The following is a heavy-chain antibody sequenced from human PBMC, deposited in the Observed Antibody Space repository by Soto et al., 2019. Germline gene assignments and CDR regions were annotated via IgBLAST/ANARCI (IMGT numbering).Heavy chain of an antibody. CDR1: GFPFGDFG. CDR3: AKSPDFCCSSANCYRYYFDY. Sequence: QVHLVGSGGGVGQPGRSLRLSCAASGFPFGDFGMHWLRQAPGKGLEWVAVISHDGSDKFYADSVKARFTISRDKSKNTLYLQMSGLRGEDTAVYYCAKSPDFCCSSANCYRYYFDYWSQGTLVTVSS. V-gene: IGHV3-30*18. J-gene: IGHJ4*02. CDR2: ISHDGSDK. D-gene: IGHD2-2*02.